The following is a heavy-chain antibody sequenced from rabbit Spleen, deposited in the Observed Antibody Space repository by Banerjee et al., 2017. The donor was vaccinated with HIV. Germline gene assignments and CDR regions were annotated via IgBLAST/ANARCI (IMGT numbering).Heavy chain of an antibody. V-gene: IGHV1S45*01. CDR3: VRGYNL. CDR2: IDSGSSGFT. CDR1: GFSFNINE. Sequence: QEQLEESGGDLVKPEGSLTLTCTASGFSFNINEMCWVRQAPGKGLEWIACIDSGSSGFTYFASWAKGRFTISKASSTTVTLQMTSLTVADTATYFCVRGYNLWGQGTLVTVS. J-gene: IGHJ6*01. D-gene: IGHD3-1*01.